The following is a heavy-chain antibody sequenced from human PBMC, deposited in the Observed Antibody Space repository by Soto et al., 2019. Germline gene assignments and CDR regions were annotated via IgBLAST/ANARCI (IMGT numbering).Heavy chain of an antibody. Sequence: GGSLRLSCAASGFTFSTYGMHWVRQTPGKGLEWVALISYDGSNKLYSDSVRGLFTISRDNSKNTLYLQMNSLRAEDTAVYYCAEDLARRDGYNLGGAFDIWGQGTMVTVSS. CDR3: AEDLARRDGYNLGGAFDI. CDR2: ISYDGSNK. J-gene: IGHJ3*02. D-gene: IGHD5-12*01. V-gene: IGHV3-30*18. CDR1: GFTFSTYG.